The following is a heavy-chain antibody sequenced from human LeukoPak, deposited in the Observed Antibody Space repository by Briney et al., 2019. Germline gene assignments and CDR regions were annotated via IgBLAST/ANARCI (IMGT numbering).Heavy chain of an antibody. CDR2: IWYDGSNK. D-gene: IGHD3-10*01. CDR3: ARVMYMVRGVPGGGDYYYGMDV. Sequence: TGGSLRLSCAASGFTFSSYGMHWVRQAPGKGLGWVAVIWYDGSNKYYADSVKGRFTISRDNSKNTLYLQMNSLRAEDTAVYYCARVMYMVRGVPGGGDYYYGMDVWGQGTTVTVSS. J-gene: IGHJ6*02. CDR1: GFTFSSYG. V-gene: IGHV3-33*01.